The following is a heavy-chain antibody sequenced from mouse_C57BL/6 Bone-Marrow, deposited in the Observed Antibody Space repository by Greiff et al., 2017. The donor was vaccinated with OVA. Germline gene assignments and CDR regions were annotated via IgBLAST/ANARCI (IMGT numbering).Heavy chain of an antibody. J-gene: IGHJ1*03. CDR1: GFTFSDYG. CDR3: AKTGTWYFGV. V-gene: IGHV5-17*01. D-gene: IGHD4-1*01. Sequence: EVQLVESGGGLVKPGGSLKLSCAASGFTFSDYGMHWVRQAPEKGLEWVAYISSGSSTIYYADTVKGRFTISRDNAKNTLFLQMTSLRSEDTAMYYCAKTGTWYFGVWGTGTTVTVSS. CDR2: ISSGSSTI.